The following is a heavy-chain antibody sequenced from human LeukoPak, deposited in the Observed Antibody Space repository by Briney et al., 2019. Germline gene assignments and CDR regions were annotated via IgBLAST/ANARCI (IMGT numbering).Heavy chain of an antibody. V-gene: IGHV4-59*01. D-gene: IGHD3-22*01. CDR1: GGSISSYY. CDR2: IYYSGST. Sequence: SETLSLTCTVSGGSISSYYWSWIRQPPGKGLEWIGYIYYSGSTNYNPSLKSRVTISVDTSKNHFSLKLSSVTAADTAVYYCARSNPFYDSSGYYYFDDYYYYYMDVWGKGTTVTVSS. CDR3: ARSNPFYDSSGYYYFDDYYYYYMDV. J-gene: IGHJ6*03.